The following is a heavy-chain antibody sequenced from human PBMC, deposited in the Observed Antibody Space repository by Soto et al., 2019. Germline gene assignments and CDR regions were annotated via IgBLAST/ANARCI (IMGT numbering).Heavy chain of an antibody. CDR1: GGSISSSNW. CDR3: ARAFHYYDSSGYYPYYYDGMDV. Sequence: PETLCLTCAVSGGSISSSNWWSWVRQPPGKGLEWIGEIYHSGSTNYNPSLKSRVTISVDKSKNQFSLKLSSVTAADTAVYYCARAFHYYDSSGYYPYYYDGMDVWGQGPTVT. D-gene: IGHD3-22*01. V-gene: IGHV4-4*03. CDR2: IYHSGST. J-gene: IGHJ6*02.